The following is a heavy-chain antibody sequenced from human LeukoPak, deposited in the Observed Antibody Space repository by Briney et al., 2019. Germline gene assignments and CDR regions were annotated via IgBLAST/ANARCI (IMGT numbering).Heavy chain of an antibody. CDR2: VSLAGQT. V-gene: IGHV4-4*02. Sequence: PSETLSLTCDVSGGSISNTNWWSWVRQPPGQGLEWIGEVSLAGQTNYNPSLKSRVTVSVDTSKNQFSLRLSSVTAADTAVYFCARYVVTRGYSFDYWGQGTLVTVSS. D-gene: IGHD4-23*01. J-gene: IGHJ4*02. CDR3: ARYVVTRGYSFDY. CDR1: GGSISNTNW.